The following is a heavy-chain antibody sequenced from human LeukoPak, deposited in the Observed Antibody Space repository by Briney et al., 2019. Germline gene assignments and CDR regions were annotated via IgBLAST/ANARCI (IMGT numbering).Heavy chain of an antibody. CDR2: IYPDDSDT. Sequence: GEPLKISCKASGYNFTTYWIAWVRQMPGKGLECMGIIYPDDSDTRYSPSFQGQVSISADKSINTAYLQWSSLKAPDTAMYYCARSAFEYFQHWGQGTLVTVSS. CDR3: ARSAFEYFQH. J-gene: IGHJ1*01. V-gene: IGHV5-51*01. CDR1: GYNFTTYW. D-gene: IGHD3-3*02.